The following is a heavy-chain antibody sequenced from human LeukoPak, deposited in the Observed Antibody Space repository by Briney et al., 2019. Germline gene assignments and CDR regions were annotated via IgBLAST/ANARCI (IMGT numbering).Heavy chain of an antibody. CDR1: GFTFSRYW. CDR3: ARGEVRRGWYVY. V-gene: IGHV3-7*04. J-gene: IGHJ4*02. CDR2: IKQDGSEK. Sequence: GGSLRLSCAASGFTFSRYWMSWVRQAPGKGPEWVANIKQDGSEKNYVDSVKGRFTISRDNAKNSVYLQMNSLRGEDTAVYYCARGEVRRGWYVYWGQGTLVTVSS. D-gene: IGHD1-14*01.